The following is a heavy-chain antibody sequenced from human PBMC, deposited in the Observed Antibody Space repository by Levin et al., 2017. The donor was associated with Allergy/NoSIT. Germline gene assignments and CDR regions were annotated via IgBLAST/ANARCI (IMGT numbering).Heavy chain of an antibody. CDR1: VFTFGSHW. V-gene: IGHV3-7*01. D-gene: IGHD3-10*01. J-gene: IGHJ4*02. CDR3: ARDGVDAGVYFDY. Sequence: GGSLRLSCAASVFTFGSHWMSWVRQAPGKGLEWVANINQDGSEKYYVDSVKGRFTTSRDNAKNSLYLQMNSLRAEDTAVYYCARDGVDAGVYFDYWGQGTLVTVSS. CDR2: INQDGSEK.